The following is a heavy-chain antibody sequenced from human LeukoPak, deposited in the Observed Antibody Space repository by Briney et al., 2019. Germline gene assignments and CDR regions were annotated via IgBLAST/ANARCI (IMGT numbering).Heavy chain of an antibody. CDR3: ARTTEGYCSSTRCYGFSYYYYMDV. J-gene: IGHJ6*03. V-gene: IGHV4-34*01. D-gene: IGHD2-2*01. Sequence: PSETLSLTCAVYGGSFSGYYWTWIRQPPGKGLEWIGEINHRGSTDYNPSLKSRLTISVDTSQNQISLRLSSVTAADTAVYYCARTTEGYCSSTRCYGFSYYYYMDVWGKGTTVTISS. CDR1: GGSFSGYY. CDR2: INHRGST.